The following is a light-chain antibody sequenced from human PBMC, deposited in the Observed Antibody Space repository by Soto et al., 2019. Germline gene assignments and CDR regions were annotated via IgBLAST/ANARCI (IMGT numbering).Light chain of an antibody. CDR1: QSVSSY. J-gene: IGKJ3*01. CDR3: QQRSNWLFT. V-gene: IGKV3-11*01. Sequence: EIVLTQSPATLSLSPGERATLSCRASQSVSSYLAWYQRKPGQAPRLLIYDASNRATGIQARFSGSGSGTDFPLTISSLEPEDFAVYYCQQRSNWLFTFGPGTKVDIK. CDR2: DAS.